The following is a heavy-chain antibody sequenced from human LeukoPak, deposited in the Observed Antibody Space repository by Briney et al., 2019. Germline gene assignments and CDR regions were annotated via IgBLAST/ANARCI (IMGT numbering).Heavy chain of an antibody. J-gene: IGHJ5*02. CDR1: GYTFTSYY. CDR3: ARAMVRGVSSYGFDP. Sequence: ASVKVSCKASGYTFTSYYMHWVRQAPGQGLEWMGIINPSGGSTSYAQKFQGRVTMTRDTSTSTVYMELSSLRSEDTAVYYCARAMVRGVSSYGFDPWGRGTLVTVSS. V-gene: IGHV1-46*01. D-gene: IGHD3-10*01. CDR2: INPSGGST.